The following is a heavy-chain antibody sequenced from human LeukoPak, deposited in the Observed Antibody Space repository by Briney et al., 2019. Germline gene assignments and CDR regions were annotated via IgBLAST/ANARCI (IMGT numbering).Heavy chain of an antibody. D-gene: IGHD3-16*01. CDR2: IWYDGSNK. Sequence: PGRSLRLSCAASGFTFSSYGMHWVRQAPGKGLEWVAVIWYDGSNKYYADSVKGRFTISRDNSKNTLYLQMNSLRAEDTAVYYCATSSVWGGAFNIWGQGTMVTVSS. J-gene: IGHJ3*02. CDR3: ATSSVWGGAFNI. CDR1: GFTFSSYG. V-gene: IGHV3-33*01.